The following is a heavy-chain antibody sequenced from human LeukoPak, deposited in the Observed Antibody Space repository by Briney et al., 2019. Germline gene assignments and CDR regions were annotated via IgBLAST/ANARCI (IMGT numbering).Heavy chain of an antibody. Sequence: PGGSLRLSCAASGFTFSSYWMHWVRQAPGKGLMWVSRINSDGGGTTYADSVRGRFTISRDNAETTLYLQMSSLRAEDTAVYYCTRSVPWQAAFDIWGQGTMVTVSS. CDR3: TRSVPWQAAFDI. CDR1: GFTFSSYW. V-gene: IGHV3-74*01. J-gene: IGHJ3*02. CDR2: INSDGGGT.